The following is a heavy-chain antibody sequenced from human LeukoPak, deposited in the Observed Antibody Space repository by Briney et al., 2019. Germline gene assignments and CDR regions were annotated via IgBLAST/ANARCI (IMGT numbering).Heavy chain of an antibody. Sequence: GGSLRLSCAASGFTFSSYAMSWVRQAPGKGLEWVSAISGSGGSTYYADSVKGRFTISRDNSKNTLYLQMNSLRAEDTAVYYCAKDQGYYYDSSGPTAFDYWGQGTLVTVSS. V-gene: IGHV3-23*01. J-gene: IGHJ4*02. CDR2: ISGSGGST. CDR3: AKDQGYYYDSSGPTAFDY. D-gene: IGHD3-22*01. CDR1: GFTFSSYA.